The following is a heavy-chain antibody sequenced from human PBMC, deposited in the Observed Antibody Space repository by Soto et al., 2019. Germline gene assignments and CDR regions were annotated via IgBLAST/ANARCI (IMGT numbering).Heavy chain of an antibody. D-gene: IGHD6-6*01. Sequence: GGSLRLSCAASGFSFSMYWMSWVRQAPGKGLEWVANIKEDGSQKYYVDSVKGRFTISRDNAKNTLYLQMNSLRAEDTAVYYCARLDWGYERYSSSSDDAFDIWGQGTXVTVSS. CDR3: ARLDWGYERYSSSSDDAFDI. CDR2: IKEDGSQK. J-gene: IGHJ3*02. V-gene: IGHV3-7*01. CDR1: GFSFSMYW.